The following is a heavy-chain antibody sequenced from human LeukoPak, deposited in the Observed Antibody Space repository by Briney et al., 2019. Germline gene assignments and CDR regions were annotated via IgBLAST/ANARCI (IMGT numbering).Heavy chain of an antibody. CDR1: GYTLTELS. J-gene: IGHJ4*02. D-gene: IGHD1-20*01. CDR2: FDPEDGET. Sequence: ASVKVSCKVSGYTLTELSMHWVRQAPGKGLEWMGGFDPEDGETIYAQKFQGRVTMTEDTSTDTAYMELSSLRSEDTAVYYCATGWYNWAPFDYWGQGTLVTVSS. CDR3: ATGWYNWAPFDY. V-gene: IGHV1-24*01.